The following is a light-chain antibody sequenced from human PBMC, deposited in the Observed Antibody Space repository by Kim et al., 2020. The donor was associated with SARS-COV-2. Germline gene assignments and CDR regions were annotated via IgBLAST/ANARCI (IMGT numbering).Light chain of an antibody. CDR1: QSVSSN. V-gene: IGKV3-15*01. CDR2: GAS. J-gene: IGKJ1*01. CDR3: QQYNYSPPWK. Sequence: EIVMTQSPATLFVSPGERATLSCRASQSVSSNLAWYQQKPGQAPRLLIYGASTRATGIPARFSGSGSGTEFTLTISSLQSEDFAVYYCQQYNYSPPWKFGQGTKV.